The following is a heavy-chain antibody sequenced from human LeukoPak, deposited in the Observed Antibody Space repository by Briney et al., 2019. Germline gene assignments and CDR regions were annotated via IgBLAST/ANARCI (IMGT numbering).Heavy chain of an antibody. V-gene: IGHV5-51*01. J-gene: IGHJ3*02. CDR2: IYPGDSDT. CDR1: GYSFPNYW. D-gene: IGHD3-16*01. CDR3: ARSRAEKVPVWGSYRHHDAFDI. Sequence: GESLKISCKGSGYSFPNYWIGWVRQMPGKCLEWMGIIYPGDSDTTYKPSFQGQVTISADKSFSSAYLQWSSLKASDTAMYYCARSRAEKVPVWGSYRHHDAFDIWGQGTRVTVSS.